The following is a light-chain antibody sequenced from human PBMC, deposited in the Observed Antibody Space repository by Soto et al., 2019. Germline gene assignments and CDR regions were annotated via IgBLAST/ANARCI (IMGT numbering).Light chain of an antibody. V-gene: IGLV2-14*01. J-gene: IGLJ1*01. CDR1: SSDVGSYNY. Sequence: QSVLTQPASVSGSPGQSITISCTGTSSDVGSYNYVSWYQQHLGKAPKVMIYDVSNRPSGVSYRFSGSKSGNTASLTISGLQAEDEADYYCSSYTTSSTYVFGTGTKLTVL. CDR3: SSYTTSSTYV. CDR2: DVS.